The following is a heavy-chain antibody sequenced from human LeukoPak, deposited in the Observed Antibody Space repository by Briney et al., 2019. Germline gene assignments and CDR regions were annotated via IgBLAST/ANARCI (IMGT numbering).Heavy chain of an antibody. CDR1: GGSISSGSYY. D-gene: IGHD3-22*01. CDR3: ARDVGYYDSSGYYYYYYYMDV. J-gene: IGHJ6*03. CDR2: IYTSGST. V-gene: IGHV4-61*02. Sequence: SETLSLTCTVSGGSISSGSYYWSWIRQPAGKGLEWIGRIYTSGSTNYNPSLKSRVTISVDTSKNQFSLKLSSVTAADTAVYYCARDVGYYDSSGYYYYYYYMDVWGKGTTVTISS.